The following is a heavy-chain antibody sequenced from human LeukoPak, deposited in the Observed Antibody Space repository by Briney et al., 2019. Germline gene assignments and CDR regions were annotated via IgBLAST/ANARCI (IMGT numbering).Heavy chain of an antibody. D-gene: IGHD1-26*01. CDR2: IGTSGSYI. CDR3: AKEGGVYSTPYYMDV. J-gene: IGHJ6*03. V-gene: IGHV3-21*01. CDR1: GFTFSSYG. Sequence: PGGSLRLSCVASGFTFSSYGMNWVRQAPGKGLEWVSYIGTSGSYIHYTDSVKGRFTISRDNAKNSLYLQMNSLRAEDTAVYYCAKEGGVYSTPYYMDVWGKGTTVTVSS.